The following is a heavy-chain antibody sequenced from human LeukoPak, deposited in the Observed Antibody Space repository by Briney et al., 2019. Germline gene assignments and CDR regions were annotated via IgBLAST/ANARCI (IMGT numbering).Heavy chain of an antibody. J-gene: IGHJ4*02. V-gene: IGHV4-30-4*01. CDR2: IYYSGST. CDR3: ARIHNYSNYPNYFDY. CDR1: GGSISSGDYY. D-gene: IGHD4-11*01. Sequence: SETLSLTCTVSGGSISSGDYYWSWIRQPPGKGLEWIGYIYYSGSTYYNPSLKSRVTISVDTSKNQFSLTLSSVTAADTAVYYCARIHNYSNYPNYFDYWGQGTLVTVSS.